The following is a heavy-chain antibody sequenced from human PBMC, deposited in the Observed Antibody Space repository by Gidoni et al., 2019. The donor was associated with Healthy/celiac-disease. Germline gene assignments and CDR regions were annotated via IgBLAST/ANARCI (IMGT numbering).Heavy chain of an antibody. V-gene: IGHV4-34*01. CDR1: GGSFSGYY. Sequence: GLLKPSETLSLTCSVYGGSFSGYYWSWIRQPPGKGLEWIGEINHSGSTNYNPSLKSRVTISVDTSKNQFSLKLSSVTAADTAVYYCARGKSGDYVLKRRSYFDYWGQGTLVTVSS. CDR2: INHSGST. D-gene: IGHD4-17*01. CDR3: ARGKSGDYVLKRRSYFDY. J-gene: IGHJ4*02.